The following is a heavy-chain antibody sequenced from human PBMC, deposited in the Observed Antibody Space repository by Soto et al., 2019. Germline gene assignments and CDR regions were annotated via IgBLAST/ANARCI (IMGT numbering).Heavy chain of an antibody. J-gene: IGHJ4*02. D-gene: IGHD5-18*01. V-gene: IGHV1-24*01. CDR2: FDPEDGET. Sequence: GASVKVSCKVSGYTLTELSMHWVRQAPGKGLEWMGGFDPEDGETIYTQKFQGRVTMTEDTSTDTAYMELSSLRSEDTAVYYCSVDTAMGVDYWGQGTLVTVSS. CDR1: GYTLTELS. CDR3: SVDTAMGVDY.